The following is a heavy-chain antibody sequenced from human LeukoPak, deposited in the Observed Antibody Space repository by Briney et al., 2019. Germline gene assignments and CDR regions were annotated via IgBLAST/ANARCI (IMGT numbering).Heavy chain of an antibody. CDR3: ARVSHQGDYYDHDY. J-gene: IGHJ4*02. D-gene: IGHD3-22*01. V-gene: IGHV1-69*05. Sequence: ASVKVSCKASGGTFSSYAISWVRQAPGQGLEWMGRIIPIFGTANYAQKFQGRVTITTDESTSTAYIELSSLRSEDTAVYYCARVSHQGDYYDHDYWGQGTLVTVSS. CDR1: GGTFSSYA. CDR2: IIPIFGTA.